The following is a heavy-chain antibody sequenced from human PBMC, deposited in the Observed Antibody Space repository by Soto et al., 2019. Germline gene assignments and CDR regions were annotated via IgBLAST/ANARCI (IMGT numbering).Heavy chain of an antibody. J-gene: IGHJ4*02. CDR3: ASHYDMWSGYLSPVDY. CDR2: IDTSSTKI. V-gene: IGHV3-11*01. Sequence: QVQLVESGGDLVKRGVSLRLSCAASGYTFSAYYMSWIRQAQGKGVEWISYIDTSSTKIYYADSVKGRFTISRDNAKNSLYLEMNSLRDEDTAVYYCASHYDMWSGYLSPVDYWGQGTLVTVSS. CDR1: GYTFSAYY. D-gene: IGHD3-3*01.